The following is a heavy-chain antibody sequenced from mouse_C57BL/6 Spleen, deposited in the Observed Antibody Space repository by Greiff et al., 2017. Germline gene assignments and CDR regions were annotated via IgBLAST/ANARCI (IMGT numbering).Heavy chain of an antibody. CDR1: GYSFTDYN. D-gene: IGHD1-1*01. Sequence: EVQLQQSGPELVKPGASVKISCKASGYSFTDYNMNWVKQSNGKSLEWIGVINPNYGTTSYNQKFKGKATLTVDQSSSTAYMQLNSLTSEDSAVYYGARSITTVVANAMDYWGQGTSVTVSS. CDR3: ARSITTVVANAMDY. J-gene: IGHJ4*01. CDR2: INPNYGTT. V-gene: IGHV1-39*01.